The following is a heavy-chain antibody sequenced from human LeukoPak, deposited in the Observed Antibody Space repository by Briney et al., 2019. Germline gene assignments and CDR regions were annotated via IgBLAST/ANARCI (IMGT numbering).Heavy chain of an antibody. Sequence: PGGSLRLSCAASGFTFSSYSMNWVRQAPGRGGEGVSSISSSSRYISYADSVTRRFTISRHNAKNSLYLQMNSLRAENTAVYYCARDSGNYYDSSGFYYMDVWGKGPTVTVSS. V-gene: IGHV3-21*01. CDR2: ISSSSRYI. D-gene: IGHD3-22*01. CDR3: ARDSGNYYDSSGFYYMDV. CDR1: GFTFSSYS. J-gene: IGHJ6*03.